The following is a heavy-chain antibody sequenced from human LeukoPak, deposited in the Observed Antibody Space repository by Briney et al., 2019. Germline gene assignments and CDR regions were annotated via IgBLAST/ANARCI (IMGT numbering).Heavy chain of an antibody. J-gene: IGHJ6*03. V-gene: IGHV1-8*01. CDR3: ARGPLYYYYMDV. CDR1: GYTFTSYD. CDR2: MNPNSGNT. Sequence: GASVKVSCKASGYTFTSYDINWVRQATGQGPEWMGWMNPNSGNTGYAQKFQGRVTMTRNTSISTAYMELSSLRSEDTAVYYCARGPLYYYYMDVWGKGTTVTVSS.